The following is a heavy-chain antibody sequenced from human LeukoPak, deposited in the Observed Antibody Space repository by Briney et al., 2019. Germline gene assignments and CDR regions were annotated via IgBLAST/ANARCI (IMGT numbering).Heavy chain of an antibody. CDR2: IYYSGST. D-gene: IGHD3-3*01. CDR3: ASSTRFGVVDY. CDR1: GGSISGYY. V-gene: IGHV4-59*01. J-gene: IGHJ4*02. Sequence: SEALSLTCTVSGGSISGYYWSWIRQPPGKGLELIGYIYYSGSTNYNPSLKSRVTISVDTSMTQFSLKLSSVTAADTAVYYCASSTRFGVVDYWGQGILVIVS.